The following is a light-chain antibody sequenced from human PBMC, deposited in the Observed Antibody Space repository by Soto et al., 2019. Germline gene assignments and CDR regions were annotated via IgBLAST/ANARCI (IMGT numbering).Light chain of an antibody. V-gene: IGLV2-14*01. CDR2: EVS. Sequence: QSALTQPASVSGSPGQSITVSCIGTSSDIGASNYVSWYQQHPGKAPTLIISEVSNRPSGVSNRFSGSKSGSTASLTISGLQAEDEADYYCTSYTTSTTWVFGGGTKVTVL. CDR3: TSYTTSTTWV. CDR1: SSDIGASNY. J-gene: IGLJ3*02.